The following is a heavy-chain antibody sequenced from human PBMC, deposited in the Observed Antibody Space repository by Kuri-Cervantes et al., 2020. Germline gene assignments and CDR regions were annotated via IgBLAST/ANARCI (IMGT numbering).Heavy chain of an antibody. CDR2: ISAYNGNT. Sequence: AAVKVSCKASGYTFTSYGISWVRQAPGQGLEWMGWISAYNGNTNYAQKLQGRVTMTTDTSTSTAYMELRSLRSDDTAVYYCARAGYCSGGSCHAFDIWGQGTMVTVSS. CDR1: GYTFTSYG. V-gene: IGHV1-18*01. J-gene: IGHJ3*02. CDR3: ARAGYCSGGSCHAFDI. D-gene: IGHD2-15*01.